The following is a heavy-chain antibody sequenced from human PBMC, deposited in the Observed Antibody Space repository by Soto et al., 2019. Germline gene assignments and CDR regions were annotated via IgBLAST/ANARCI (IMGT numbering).Heavy chain of an antibody. J-gene: IGHJ4*02. CDR1: GGSISSGGYY. V-gene: IGHV4-31*03. CDR3: AWSPEATVTAFDY. CDR2: IYYSGST. Sequence: QVQLQESGPGLVKPSQTLSLTCTVSGGSISSGGYYWSWIRQHPGKGLEWIGYIYYSGSTYYNPSLKSRVTISLDTSNNQFSLKLSSVTAADSAVYYCAWSPEATVTAFDYWGQGTLVTVSS. D-gene: IGHD4-17*01.